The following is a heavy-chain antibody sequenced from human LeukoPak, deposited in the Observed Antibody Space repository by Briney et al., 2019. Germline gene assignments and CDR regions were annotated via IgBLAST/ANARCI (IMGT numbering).Heavy chain of an antibody. CDR3: ARGPAMVLYYYYMDV. V-gene: IGHV1-69*05. D-gene: IGHD5-18*01. CDR2: IIPIFGTA. CDR1: GGTFSSYA. Sequence: SVKFSCKASGGTFSSYAISWVRQAPGHGLEWMGGIIPIFGTANYAQKFQGRVTITTDESTSTAYMELSSLRSEDTAVYYCARGPAMVLYYYYMDVWGKGTTVTVSS. J-gene: IGHJ6*03.